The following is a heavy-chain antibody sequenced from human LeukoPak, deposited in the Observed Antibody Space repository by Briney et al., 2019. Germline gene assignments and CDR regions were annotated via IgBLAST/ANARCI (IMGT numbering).Heavy chain of an antibody. CDR3: ARLLWGDYYDSSGPPD. D-gene: IGHD3-22*01. CDR2: IIPIFGTA. V-gene: IGHV1-69*13. CDR1: GGTFSSYA. Sequence: ASVKVSCKASGGTFSSYAIGWVRQAPGQGLEWMGGIIPIFGTANYAQKFQGRVTITADESTSTAYMELSSLRSEDTAVYYCARLLWGDYYDSSGPPDWGQGTLVTVSS. J-gene: IGHJ4*02.